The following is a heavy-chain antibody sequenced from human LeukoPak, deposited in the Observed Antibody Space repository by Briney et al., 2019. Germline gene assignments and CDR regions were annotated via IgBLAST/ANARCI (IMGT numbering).Heavy chain of an antibody. CDR3: ARLWFGESRAFDI. Sequence: SETLSLTCTVSGGSISSYYWSWLRQPPGKGLEWIGYIYYSGSTNYNPSLKSRVTISVDTSKNQFSLKLSSVTAADTAVYYCARLWFGESRAFDIWGQGTMVTVSS. J-gene: IGHJ3*02. CDR1: GGSISSYY. D-gene: IGHD3-10*01. V-gene: IGHV4-59*08. CDR2: IYYSGST.